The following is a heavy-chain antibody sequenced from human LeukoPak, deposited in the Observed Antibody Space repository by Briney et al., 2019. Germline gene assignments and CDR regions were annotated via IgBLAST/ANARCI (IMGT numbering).Heavy chain of an antibody. V-gene: IGHV4-39*01. CDR1: GGSISSSSYY. CDR3: ARHADGYSLPPPF. D-gene: IGHD5-18*01. Sequence: SETLSLTCTVSGGSISSSSYYWGWIRQPPGKGLEWIGSIYYSGSTYYNPSLKSRVTISVDTSKNQFSLKLSSVTAADTAVYYCARHADGYSLPPPFWGQGTLVAVSS. J-gene: IGHJ4*02. CDR2: IYYSGST.